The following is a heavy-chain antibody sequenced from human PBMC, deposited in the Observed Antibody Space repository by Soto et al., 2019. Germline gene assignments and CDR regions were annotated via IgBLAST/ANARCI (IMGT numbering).Heavy chain of an antibody. Sequence: PSETLSLTCTVSGGSISSSRCHWGWIRQPPGKGLEWIASIKYSGTTFYNPSLKSRVTLSVDTSKNQFALKLSSVTAADTAVYYCARSLSVRLVLDYWGQGTLVTVSS. V-gene: IGHV4-39*01. CDR2: IKYSGTT. CDR1: GGSISSSRCH. J-gene: IGHJ4*02. D-gene: IGHD3-9*01. CDR3: ARSLSVRLVLDY.